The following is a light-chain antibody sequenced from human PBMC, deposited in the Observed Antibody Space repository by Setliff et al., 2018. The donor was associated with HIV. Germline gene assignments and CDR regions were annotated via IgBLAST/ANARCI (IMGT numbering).Light chain of an antibody. CDR2: EVS. V-gene: IGLV2-8*01. CDR3: SSYAGSNIPYV. CDR1: SSDVGGYNY. Sequence: QSVLTQPPSASGSPGQSVTISCTGTSSDVGGYNYVSWYQQHPGKAPQLMIYEVSKRPSAVPDRFSGSKSCNTASLTVSGLQAEDEADYYCSSYAGSNIPYVFGTGTKVTVL. J-gene: IGLJ1*01.